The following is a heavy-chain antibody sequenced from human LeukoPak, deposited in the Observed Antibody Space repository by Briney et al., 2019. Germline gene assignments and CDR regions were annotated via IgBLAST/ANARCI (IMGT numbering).Heavy chain of an antibody. CDR2: FIPILGIA. CDR3: ARGNGSYPNDY. J-gene: IGHJ4*02. V-gene: IGHV1-69*02. Sequence: SVKVSCKASGGTFSSYTISWVRQAPGQGLEWMGRFIPILGIANYAQKFQGRVTITADKSTSTAYMELSSLRSEDTAVYYCARGNGSYPNDYWGQGALVTVSS. CDR1: GGTFSSYT. D-gene: IGHD1-26*01.